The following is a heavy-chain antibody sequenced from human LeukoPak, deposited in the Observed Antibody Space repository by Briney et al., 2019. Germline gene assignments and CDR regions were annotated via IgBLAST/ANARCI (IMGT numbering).Heavy chain of an antibody. J-gene: IGHJ4*02. CDR3: AKESNWGSPPDY. D-gene: IGHD7-27*01. CDR2: ISSNGGSK. V-gene: IGHV3-64*01. Sequence: GGALRLSCAAFGFTFSSYAMHLVRQAPGQGLEYGSVISSNGGSKYYANSVKGRFTISRDNSKNTLYLQMGSLRAEDMAVYYCAKESNWGSPPDYWGQRTLVTVSS. CDR1: GFTFSSYA.